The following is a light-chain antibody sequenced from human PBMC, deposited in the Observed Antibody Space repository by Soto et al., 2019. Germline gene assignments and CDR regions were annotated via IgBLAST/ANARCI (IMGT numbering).Light chain of an antibody. V-gene: IGLV4-69*01. J-gene: IGLJ1*01. CDR1: SGNSSFA. CDR3: QAWGNGIRV. CDR2: VNSDGSH. Sequence: QAVVTQSPSASASLGGSVKLTCTQSSGNSSFAIVWHQQQPEKGPRYLMKVNSDGSHSKGDGIPDLFSGSSSGADRYLTISSLQSEDEADYYCQAWGNGIRVFGTGTKLTVL.